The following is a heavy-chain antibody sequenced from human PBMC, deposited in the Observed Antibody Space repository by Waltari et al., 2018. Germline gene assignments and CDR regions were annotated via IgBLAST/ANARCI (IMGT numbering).Heavy chain of an antibody. CDR3: AAMGDAFDI. J-gene: IGHJ3*02. CDR2: IIPICGTA. CDR1: AGTFSSYA. V-gene: IGHV1-69*08. Sequence: QVQLVQSGAEVKKPGSSVKVSCKASAGTFSSYAISWVRQAPGEGLVWMGRIIPICGTANYAQKFQGRVTITADKSTSTAYMELSSLRSEDTAVYYCAAMGDAFDIWGQGTMVTVSS.